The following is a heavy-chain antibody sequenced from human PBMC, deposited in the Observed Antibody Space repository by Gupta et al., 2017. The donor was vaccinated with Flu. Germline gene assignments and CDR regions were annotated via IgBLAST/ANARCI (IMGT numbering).Heavy chain of an antibody. CDR2: IPWNSGNI. D-gene: IGHD6-19*01. CDR1: GFTFDNYA. CDR3: AKDGIAVTGTWSFYGMDV. V-gene: IGHV3-9*01. Sequence: EMQLVESGGGLVQPGGSLRLSCGASGFTFDNYAMHWVRRTPGKGLEWVAGIPWNSGNIVYADSVKGRFTISRDNAKNYLYLQMNSLRLEDTALYYCAKDGIAVTGTWSFYGMDVWGQETTVTVSS. J-gene: IGHJ6*02.